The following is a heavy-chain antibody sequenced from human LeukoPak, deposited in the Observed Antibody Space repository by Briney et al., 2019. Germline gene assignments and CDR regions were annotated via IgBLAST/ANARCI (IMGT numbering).Heavy chain of an antibody. J-gene: IGHJ4*02. CDR2: INHSGST. Sequence: SETLSLTCAVYGGSFSGYYRSWIRQPPGKGLEWIGEINHSGSTNYNPSLKSRVTISVDTSKNQFSLKLSSVTAADTAVYYCARYGTGVVSGIFDYWGQGTLVTVSS. CDR3: ARYGTGVVSGIFDY. CDR1: GGSFSGYY. D-gene: IGHD3-3*01. V-gene: IGHV4-34*01.